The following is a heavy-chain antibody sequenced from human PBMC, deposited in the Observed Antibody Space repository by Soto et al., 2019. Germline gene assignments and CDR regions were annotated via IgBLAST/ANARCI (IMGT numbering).Heavy chain of an antibody. J-gene: IGHJ6*02. CDR1: GFMFSSYE. D-gene: IGHD6-19*01. CDR2: INVGGDTR. V-gene: IGHV3-48*03. CDR3: ARKSQWLSGYIYHGMDV. Sequence: LVESGGGLVQPGGSLRLSCAASGFMFSSYEFNWVRLAPRKGLEWVSYINVGGDTRHYADSVRGRFTISRDDAKGSLYLQMDSLRVEDTAVYFCARKSQWLSGYIYHGMDVWSQGTAVTVSS.